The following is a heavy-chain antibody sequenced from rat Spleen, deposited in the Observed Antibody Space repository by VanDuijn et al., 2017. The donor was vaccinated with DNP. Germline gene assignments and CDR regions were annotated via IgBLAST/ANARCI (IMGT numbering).Heavy chain of an antibody. CDR1: GFTFSDYY. D-gene: IGHD4-3*01. CDR2: IRYDGSYT. J-gene: IGHJ2*01. Sequence: EVQLVESGGDSVQPGGSLKLFRAASGFTFSDYYMAWFRQAPRKGLEWVAYIRYDGSYTKYGDSVKGRFTISRDNAQNTLYLQMNSLISEDMATYYCARWNSGHFDYWGQGVMVTVSS. V-gene: IGHV5-22*01. CDR3: ARWNSGHFDY.